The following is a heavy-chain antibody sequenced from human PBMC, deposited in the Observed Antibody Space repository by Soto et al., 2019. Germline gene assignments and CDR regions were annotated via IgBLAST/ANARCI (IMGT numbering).Heavy chain of an antibody. J-gene: IGHJ4*02. CDR2: ISSDGKNK. CDR1: EFTCSNYA. V-gene: IGHV3-30*03. CDR3: ARAPCNSDSNFDY. D-gene: IGHD4-4*01. Sequence: QVQLVESGGGVVQPGGSLRLSCAASEFTCSNYAMHWDLQPPGTGMQWLAVISSDGKNKYYADSVEGRFTLSIDNTKNPVYLQINRLRVEDTAVYYCARAPCNSDSNFDYWGQGTLVPVSS.